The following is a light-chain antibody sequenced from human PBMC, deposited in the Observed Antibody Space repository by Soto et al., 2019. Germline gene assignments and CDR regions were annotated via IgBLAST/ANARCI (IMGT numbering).Light chain of an antibody. CDR1: QSITNNY. CDR3: QHYGSSPRT. V-gene: IGKV3-20*01. CDR2: GAS. J-gene: IGKJ1*01. Sequence: EIVVTQSPGTLSFSPGERATLSCRASQSITNNYLAWYQQKAGQVPRLLLYGASTRPTGIPDRFSGSGSGTDFTLTITRLEPDDFAVYYCQHYGSSPRTFGQGT.